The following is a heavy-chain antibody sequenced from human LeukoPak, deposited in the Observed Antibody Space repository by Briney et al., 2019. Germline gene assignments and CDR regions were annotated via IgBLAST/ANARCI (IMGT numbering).Heavy chain of an antibody. J-gene: IGHJ4*02. V-gene: IGHV3-23*05. Sequence: GGSLRLSCAVSGFTFSSYAMSWVRQAPGKGLEWVSAIDSSGSYTWYDDSVKGRFTISRDNSQNTLYLQMNSLRADETAIYYCARAPGGFHGDYSPIAYWGQGTLVTVSS. D-gene: IGHD4-17*01. CDR2: IDSSGSYT. CDR3: ARAPGGFHGDYSPIAY. CDR1: GFTFSSYA.